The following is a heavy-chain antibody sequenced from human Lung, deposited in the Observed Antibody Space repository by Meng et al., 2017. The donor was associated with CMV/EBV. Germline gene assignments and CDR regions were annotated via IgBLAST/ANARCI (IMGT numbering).Heavy chain of an antibody. J-gene: IGHJ5*02. CDR1: GYRFSTYE. V-gene: IGHV1-8*01. Sequence: GSVKVSCKAFGYRFSTYEINWVRQAPGQGLEWVGWMNPHTGETDYPQKFQGRVTITRDTSINTAYMALRSLRSDDTGVYYCARGLGKGCSSIDCSVGKSDWFDPWGQGTLVTVSS. CDR3: ARGLGKGCSSIDCSVGKSDWFDP. CDR2: MNPHTGET. D-gene: IGHD2-2*01.